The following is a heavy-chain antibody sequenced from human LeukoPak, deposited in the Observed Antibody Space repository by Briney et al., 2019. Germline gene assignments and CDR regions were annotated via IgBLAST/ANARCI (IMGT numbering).Heavy chain of an antibody. D-gene: IGHD3-9*01. Sequence: PGGSLRLSCAASGFTFSSYSMNWVRQAPGKGLEWVSSISSSSSYIYYADSVKGRFTISRDNAKNSLYLQMNSLRAEDTAVYYSAREGLTGSDYYYYGMDVWGQGTTVTVSS. J-gene: IGHJ6*02. CDR1: GFTFSSYS. V-gene: IGHV3-21*01. CDR2: ISSSSSYI. CDR3: AREGLTGSDYYYYGMDV.